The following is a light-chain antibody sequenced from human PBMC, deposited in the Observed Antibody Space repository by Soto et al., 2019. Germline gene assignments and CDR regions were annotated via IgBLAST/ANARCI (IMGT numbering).Light chain of an antibody. CDR3: VLDMGSGTWV. Sequence: QTVVTQEPSFSVSPGGTVTLTCGLSSGSVSTSYYPSWYHQTPGQAPRTLISNTNTRSSGVPDRFSGSILGNKAALTITGAQADDESDYYCVLDMGSGTWVFGGGTKVTVL. V-gene: IGLV8-61*01. CDR1: SGSVSTSYY. CDR2: NTN. J-gene: IGLJ3*02.